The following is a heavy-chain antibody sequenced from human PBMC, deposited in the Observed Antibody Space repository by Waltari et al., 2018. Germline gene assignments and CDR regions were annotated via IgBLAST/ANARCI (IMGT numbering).Heavy chain of an antibody. D-gene: IGHD3-22*01. V-gene: IGHV4-39*01. CDR1: GGSISSSSYY. CDR2: IYYSGST. J-gene: IGHJ5*02. Sequence: QLQLQESGPGLVKPSETLSLTCTVPGGSISSSSYYWGWIRQPPGKGLEWIGSIYYSGSTYYNPSLKSRVTISVDTSKNQFSLKLSSVTAADTAVYYCARLYYYDSSGYPTGWFDPWGQGTLVTVSS. CDR3: ARLYYYDSSGYPTGWFDP.